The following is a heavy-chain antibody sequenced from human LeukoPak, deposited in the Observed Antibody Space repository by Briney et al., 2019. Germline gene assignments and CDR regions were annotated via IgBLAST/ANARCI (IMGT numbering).Heavy chain of an antibody. D-gene: IGHD4-17*01. CDR2: INPSGGST. Sequence: GASVKVSSKASGGTCSSYAISWVRQAPGQGLEWMGIINPSGGSTSYAQKFQGRVTMTRDMSTSTVYMELSSLRSEDTAVYYCASDDYGDFSPLDYWGQGTLVTVSS. CDR1: GGTCSSYA. V-gene: IGHV1-46*01. J-gene: IGHJ4*02. CDR3: ASDDYGDFSPLDY.